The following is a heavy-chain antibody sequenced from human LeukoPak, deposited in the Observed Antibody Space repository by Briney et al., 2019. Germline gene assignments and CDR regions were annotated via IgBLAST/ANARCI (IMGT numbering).Heavy chain of an antibody. CDR3: ARDFSTFYRYLDL. CDR1: GFTFSNYA. J-gene: IGHJ2*01. D-gene: IGHD6-13*01. V-gene: IGHV3-23*01. Sequence: GGSLRLSCAASGFTFSNYAMSWVRQAPGKGLEWVSAVSGSGGSTFNADSVEGRFTISRDNSKNTLYLQMNTLRAEDTAVYYCARDFSTFYRYLDLWGRGTLVTVSS. CDR2: VSGSGGST.